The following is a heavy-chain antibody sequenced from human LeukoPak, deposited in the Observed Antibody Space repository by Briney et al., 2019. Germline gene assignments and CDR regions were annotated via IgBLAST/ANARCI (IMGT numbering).Heavy chain of an antibody. V-gene: IGHV3-30-3*01. Sequence: GRSLRLSGAASGFTFSSYAMHWVRQAPGKGLEWVAVISYDGSNKYYADSVKGRFTISRDNSKNTLYLQMNSLRAEDTAVYYCARGGIVVVPAAPDYWGQGTLVTVSS. J-gene: IGHJ4*02. CDR3: ARGGIVVVPAAPDY. CDR2: ISYDGSNK. CDR1: GFTFSSYA. D-gene: IGHD2-2*01.